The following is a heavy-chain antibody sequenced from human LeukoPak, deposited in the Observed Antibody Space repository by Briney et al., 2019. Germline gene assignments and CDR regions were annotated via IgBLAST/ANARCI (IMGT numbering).Heavy chain of an antibody. Sequence: SETLSLTCAVYGGSFSGYYWSWIRQPPGKGLEWIGEINHSGSTNYNPSLKSRVTISVDTSKNQFSLKLSSVTAADTAVYYCAAADPSGRDGYNNPPDYWGQGTLVTVSS. D-gene: IGHD5-24*01. CDR3: AAADPSGRDGYNNPPDY. J-gene: IGHJ4*02. V-gene: IGHV4-34*01. CDR1: GGSFSGYY. CDR2: INHSGST.